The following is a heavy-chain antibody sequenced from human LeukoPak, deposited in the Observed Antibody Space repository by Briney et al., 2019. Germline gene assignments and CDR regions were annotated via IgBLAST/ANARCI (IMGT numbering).Heavy chain of an antibody. D-gene: IGHD6-19*01. Sequence: GGSLRLSCAASGITFGSSSMSWVRQAPGKGLEWVAGISRSGATTYYADSLKGRFTISRDNSKNTLYLQMTSLRAEDTAVYYCAGRTVVPGTLEFWGQGILVTVSS. V-gene: IGHV3-23*01. J-gene: IGHJ4*01. CDR3: AGRTVVPGTLEF. CDR1: GITFGSSS. CDR2: ISRSGATT.